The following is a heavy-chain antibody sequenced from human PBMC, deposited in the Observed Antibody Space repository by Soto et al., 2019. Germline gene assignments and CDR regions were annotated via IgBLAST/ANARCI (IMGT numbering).Heavy chain of an antibody. CDR1: GYTFTSYT. CDR3: ARVVGALGHWFDP. CDR2: ISPYNGNT. J-gene: IGHJ5*02. V-gene: IGHV1-18*01. Sequence: QVQLVQSGAEEKEPGASVKVSCKASGYTFTSYTISWVRQAPGQGLEWMGRISPYNGNTNYAQKLQGRVTMTTDTSTSIAYMELRSLRSDDTAVYYCARVVGALGHWFDPWGQGTLVTVSS. D-gene: IGHD1-26*01.